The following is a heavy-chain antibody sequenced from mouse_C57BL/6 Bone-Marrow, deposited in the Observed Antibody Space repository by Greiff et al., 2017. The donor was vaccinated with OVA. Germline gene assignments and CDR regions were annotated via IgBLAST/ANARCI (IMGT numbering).Heavy chain of an antibody. CDR3: ARRTTVDY. CDR1: GYTFTSYD. D-gene: IGHD1-1*01. V-gene: IGHV1-85*01. Sequence: VQLQQSGPELVQPGASVKLSCKASGYTFTSYDINWVKQRPGQGLEWIGWSYPRAGSTKYDERFKGKATLTVATSSGTASMGLHSLASEDSAVYFCARRTTVDYWGQGTTLTVS. CDR2: SYPRAGST. J-gene: IGHJ2*01.